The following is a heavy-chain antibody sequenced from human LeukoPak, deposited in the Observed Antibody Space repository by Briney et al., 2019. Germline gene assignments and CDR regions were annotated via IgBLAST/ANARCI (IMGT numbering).Heavy chain of an antibody. CDR2: IDYSGST. Sequence: SETLSLTCTVSSGSISSSSYYWGWIRQPPGKGLEWIGNIDYSGSTYYNPSLKSRVTISVDTSKNQFSLKLSSVTAADTAVYYCASLGRFSGATYYYDSSGYYAGYWGQGTLVTVSS. J-gene: IGHJ4*02. V-gene: IGHV4-39*07. CDR1: SGSISSSSYY. CDR3: ASLGRFSGATYYYDSSGYYAGY. D-gene: IGHD3-22*01.